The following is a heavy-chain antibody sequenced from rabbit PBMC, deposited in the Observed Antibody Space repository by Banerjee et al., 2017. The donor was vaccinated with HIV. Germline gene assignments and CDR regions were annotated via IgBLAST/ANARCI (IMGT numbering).Heavy chain of an antibody. Sequence: QEQLEESGGDLVKPEGSLTLTCTASGFSFSSGYDMCWVRQAPGKGLEWIACIDAGSSGNTYYANWAKGRFTFSKTSSTTVTLQMTSLTAADTATYFCARGYYGMDLWGQGTLVTVS. CDR1: GFSFSSGYD. V-gene: IGHV1S45*01. J-gene: IGHJ6*01. CDR2: IDAGSSGNT. CDR3: ARGYYGMDL.